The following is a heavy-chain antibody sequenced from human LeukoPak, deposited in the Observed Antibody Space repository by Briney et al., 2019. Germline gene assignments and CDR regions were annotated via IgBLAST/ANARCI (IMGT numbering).Heavy chain of an antibody. J-gene: IGHJ4*02. D-gene: IGHD3-16*01. Sequence: ASVKVSCKASGGTFSSYAISWVRQAPGQGLGWMGGIIPIFGTANYAQKFQGRVTITADESTSTAYMELSSLRSEDAAVYYCARDGSSKDDYVWGSYGYWGQGTLVTVSS. CDR1: GGTFSSYA. CDR2: IIPIFGTA. CDR3: ARDGSSKDDYVWGSYGY. V-gene: IGHV1-69*13.